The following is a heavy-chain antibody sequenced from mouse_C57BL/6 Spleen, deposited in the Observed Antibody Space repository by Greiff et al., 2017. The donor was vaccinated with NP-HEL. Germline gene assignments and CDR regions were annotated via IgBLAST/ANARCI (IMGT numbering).Heavy chain of an antibody. CDR1: GYTFTSYW. V-gene: IGHV1-53*01. Sequence: QVQLQQPGTELVKPGASVKLSCKASGYTFTSYWMHWVKQRPGQGLEWIGNINPSNGGTNYNEKFKSKATLTVDKSSSTAYMQLSSLTSEYSAVDYCAREGGYKSVDYWGQGTTLTVSS. J-gene: IGHJ2*01. CDR2: INPSNGGT. D-gene: IGHD2-2*01. CDR3: AREGGYKSVDY.